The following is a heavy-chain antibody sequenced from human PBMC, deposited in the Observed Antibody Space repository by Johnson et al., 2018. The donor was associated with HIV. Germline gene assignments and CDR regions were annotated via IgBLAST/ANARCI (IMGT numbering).Heavy chain of an antibody. Sequence: VQLVESGGGVVRPGGSLRLSCAASGFTFDDYAMHWVRQAPGKGLEWVSGITWNSGSIGYADSVKGRFTISRDDSKNTLYLQMNSLKTEDTAVYYCTTKPYSSSWYGAFDIWGQGTMVTVSS. D-gene: IGHD6-13*01. CDR3: TTKPYSSSWYGAFDI. CDR1: GFTFDDYA. V-gene: IGHV3-9*01. CDR2: ITWNSGSI. J-gene: IGHJ3*02.